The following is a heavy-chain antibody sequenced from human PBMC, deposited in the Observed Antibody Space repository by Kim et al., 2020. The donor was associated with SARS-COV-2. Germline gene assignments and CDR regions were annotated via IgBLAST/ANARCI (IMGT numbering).Heavy chain of an antibody. D-gene: IGHD6-19*01. CDR3: ARARAPSVAVAGYWFDP. Sequence: LKSRVTISVDTSKNQFSLKLSSVTAADTAVYYCARARAPSVAVAGYWFDPWGQGTLVTVSS. J-gene: IGHJ5*02. V-gene: IGHV4-34*01.